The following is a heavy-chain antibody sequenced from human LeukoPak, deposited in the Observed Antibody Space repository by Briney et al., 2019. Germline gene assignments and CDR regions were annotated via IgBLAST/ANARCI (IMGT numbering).Heavy chain of an antibody. CDR2: FDPEDGET. CDR3: ATAIPSIFGVVPYWGAFDI. Sequence: GGSVKVSCKVSGYTLTELSMHWVRQAPGKGLEWMGGFDPEDGETIYAQKFQGRVTMTEDTSTDTAYMELSSLRSEDTAVYYCATAIPSIFGVVPYWGAFDIWGQGTMVTVSS. V-gene: IGHV1-24*01. J-gene: IGHJ3*02. CDR1: GYTLTELS. D-gene: IGHD3-3*01.